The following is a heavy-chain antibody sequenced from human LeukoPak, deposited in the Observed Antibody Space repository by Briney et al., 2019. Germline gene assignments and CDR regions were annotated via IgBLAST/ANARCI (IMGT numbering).Heavy chain of an antibody. CDR2: INHSGST. D-gene: IGHD5-12*01. V-gene: IGHV4-34*01. CDR1: GGSFSGYY. Sequence: SETLSLTCAVYGGSFSGYYWSWIRQPPGKGLEWIGEINHSGSTNYNPSLKSRVTISVDTSKNQFSLKLSSVTAADTAVYYYAREGAAGYSLNWFDPWGQGTLVTVSS. J-gene: IGHJ5*02. CDR3: AREGAAGYSLNWFDP.